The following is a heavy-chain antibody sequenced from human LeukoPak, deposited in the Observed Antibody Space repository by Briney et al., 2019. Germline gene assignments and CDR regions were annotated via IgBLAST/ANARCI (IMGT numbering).Heavy chain of an antibody. CDR3: ARASDYSGNGNGDWFDP. D-gene: IGHD4-11*01. CDR1: VFRVTSFG. J-gene: IGHJ5*02. Sequence: ASVNASCKASVFRVTSFGVSWVRQAPGEGLEWMGWISNYFGVTHYAEKFEDRVTMTIATSTATAYMELRSLRYDDTAIYYCARASDYSGNGNGDWFDPWGQGTVVTVYS. CDR2: ISNYFGVT. V-gene: IGHV1-18*04.